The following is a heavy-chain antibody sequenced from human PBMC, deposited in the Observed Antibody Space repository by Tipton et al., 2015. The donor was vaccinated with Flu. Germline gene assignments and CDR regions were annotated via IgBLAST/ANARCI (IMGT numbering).Heavy chain of an antibody. CDR2: INPNSGGT. Sequence: QLVQSGAEVKKPGASVKVSCKASGYTFTGYYMHWVRQAPGQGLEWMGWINPNSGGTNYAQKFQGWVTMTRDTSISTAYMELSRLRSDDTAVYYCVRGGVRSGCEDAVDIWGQGTMVTVSS. D-gene: IGHD3-22*01. CDR3: VRGGVRSGCEDAVDI. V-gene: IGHV1-2*04. J-gene: IGHJ3*02. CDR1: GYTFTGYY.